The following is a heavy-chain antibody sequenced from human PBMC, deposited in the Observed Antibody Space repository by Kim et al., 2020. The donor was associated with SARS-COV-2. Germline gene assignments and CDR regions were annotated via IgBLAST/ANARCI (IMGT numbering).Heavy chain of an antibody. CDR1: GFTFSSYW. CDR3: ARNSLTTWYSSGWYADY. Sequence: GGSLRLSCAASGFTFSSYWMSWVRQAPGKGLEWVANIKQDGSEKYYVDSVKGRFTISRDNAKNSLYLQMNSLRAEDTAVYYCARNSLTTWYSSGWYADYWGQGTLVTVSS. CDR2: IKQDGSEK. D-gene: IGHD6-19*01. J-gene: IGHJ4*02. V-gene: IGHV3-7*01.